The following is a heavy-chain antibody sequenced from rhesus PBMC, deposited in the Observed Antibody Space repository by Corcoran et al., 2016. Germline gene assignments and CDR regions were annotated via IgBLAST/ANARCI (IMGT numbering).Heavy chain of an antibody. V-gene: IGHV4-73*01. D-gene: IGHD4-29*01. Sequence: QVKLQQWGEGLVKPSETLSLTCAVSGGSISGYYSCSWIRQAPGQALEWIGSMNGNSSSTNYNPALKNRVTISKDTSKNQFSLKLSSVTAADTAVYYCARDGAYGSNSVLDSWGQGVVVTVSS. J-gene: IGHJ6*01. CDR1: GGSISGYYS. CDR3: ARDGAYGSNSVLDS. CDR2: MNGNSSST.